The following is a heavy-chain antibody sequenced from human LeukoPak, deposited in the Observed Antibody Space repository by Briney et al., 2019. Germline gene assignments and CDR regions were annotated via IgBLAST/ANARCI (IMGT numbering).Heavy chain of an antibody. Sequence: ASVKVSCKVSGYTLTELSMHWVRQAPGQGLEWMGRINPNSGGTNYAQKFQGRVTMTRDTSISTAYMELSRLRSDDTAVYYCARPKYRAAAGTSPSFDYWGQGTLVTVSS. D-gene: IGHD6-13*01. CDR3: ARPKYRAAAGTSPSFDY. V-gene: IGHV1-2*06. CDR1: GYTLTELS. CDR2: INPNSGGT. J-gene: IGHJ4*02.